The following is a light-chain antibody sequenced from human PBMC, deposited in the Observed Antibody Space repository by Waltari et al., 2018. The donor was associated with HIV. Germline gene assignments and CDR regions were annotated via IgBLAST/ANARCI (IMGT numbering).Light chain of an antibody. CDR1: QSLLHSDGKTY. Sequence: DIVMSQTPLSLSVTLGQPASISCKSSQSLLHSDGKTYLYWYLQKPGQSPQLLIYELSNLFSGVPDRFSGSGSGTDFTLKISRVEVEDVGVYYCMQSIYYYTFGQGTNLEIK. V-gene: IGKV2D-29*02. J-gene: IGKJ2*01. CDR3: MQSIYYYT. CDR2: ELS.